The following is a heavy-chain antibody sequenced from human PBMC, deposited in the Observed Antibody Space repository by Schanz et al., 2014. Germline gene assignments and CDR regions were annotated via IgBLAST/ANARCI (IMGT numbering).Heavy chain of an antibody. CDR1: GFTFSDHY. CDR2: ISNTGTFI. CDR3: VRDAYLQIRGTGFDS. Sequence: QVQLVESGGGLVKPGGSLRLSCAASGFTFSDHYMAWIRQAPGKGLEWVSIISNTGTFIYYADSVRGRFVISRDNAKSSLCLQMKGLRAEDTAVYYCVRDAYLQIRGTGFDSWGPGNLVTVSS. J-gene: IGHJ4*02. V-gene: IGHV3-11*01. D-gene: IGHD1-1*01.